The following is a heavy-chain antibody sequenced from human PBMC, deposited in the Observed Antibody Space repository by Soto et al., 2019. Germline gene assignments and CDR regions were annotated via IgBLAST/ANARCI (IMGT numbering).Heavy chain of an antibody. V-gene: IGHV3-23*01. CDR2: VSIGGST. Sequence: PGGSLRLSCAASGFTFSSYAMGWVRQGPGKGLEWVAVVSIGGSTHYADSVRGRFTISRDNSKNTLSLQMNSLRAEDTAVYYCVKEDSSGWYYFDYWGQGTLVTVSS. J-gene: IGHJ4*02. D-gene: IGHD6-19*01. CDR3: VKEDSSGWYYFDY. CDR1: GFTFSSYA.